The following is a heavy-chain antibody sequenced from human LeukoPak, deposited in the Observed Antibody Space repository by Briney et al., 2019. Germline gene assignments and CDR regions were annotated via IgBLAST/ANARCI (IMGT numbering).Heavy chain of an antibody. Sequence: GGSLRLSCTDPGFTFHSYVMTWVRQAPGKGLEWVSGISGNGGRTHYADSVKGRFTISRDNAKNSLYLQMNSLRADDTAVYYCVKDSPPRYGGSPPAYWGQGTLVTVSS. CDR3: VKDSPPRYGGSPPAY. CDR2: ISGNGGRT. V-gene: IGHV3-23*01. D-gene: IGHD1-26*01. J-gene: IGHJ4*02. CDR1: GFTFHSYV.